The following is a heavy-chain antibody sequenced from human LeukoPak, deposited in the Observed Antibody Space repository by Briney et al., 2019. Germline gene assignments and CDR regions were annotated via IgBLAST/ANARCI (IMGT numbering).Heavy chain of an antibody. CDR2: IIPIFGTA. CDR3: ARDITMIVAPNYYYYGMDV. V-gene: IGHV1-69*13. D-gene: IGHD3-22*01. CDR1: GGTFSSYA. Sequence: SVKVSCKASGGTFSSYAISWVRQAPGQGLEWMGGIIPIFGTANYAQKFQGRVTITADESTSTAYMELSSLRSEGTAVYYCARDITMIVAPNYYYYGMDVWGQGTTVTVSS. J-gene: IGHJ6*02.